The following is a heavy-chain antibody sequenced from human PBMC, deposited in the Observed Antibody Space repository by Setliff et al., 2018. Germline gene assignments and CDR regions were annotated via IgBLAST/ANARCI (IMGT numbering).Heavy chain of an antibody. Sequence: LSLTCIVSGDSLRSNSHYWGWIRQPPGKGLEWIGTIYYSATTYCNPSLKSRVTISVDTSKNQFSLRLSSVTAADTAVYSCLIPPYGSGGYFNRLSAFDICFRGTMFTVSS. V-gene: IGHV4-39*01. CDR1: GDSLRSNSHY. CDR2: IYYSATT. D-gene: IGHD3-10*01. J-gene: IGHJ3*02. CDR3: LIPPYGSGGYFNRLSAFDI.